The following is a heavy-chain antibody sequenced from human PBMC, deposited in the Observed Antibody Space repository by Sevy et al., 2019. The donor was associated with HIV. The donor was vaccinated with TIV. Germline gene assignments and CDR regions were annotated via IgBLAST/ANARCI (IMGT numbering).Heavy chain of an antibody. CDR3: ARRGYDSSGYYNAFDI. Sequence: SETLSLTCTVSDGSMSIYLWSWIRQPPGKGLEWIGVIYDSGSTNYNPTLKSRVTISVDTSKNQFSLKVSSVTAADTAVYFCARRGYDSSGYYNAFDIWGQGTMVTVSS. J-gene: IGHJ3*02. CDR2: IYDSGST. D-gene: IGHD3-22*01. V-gene: IGHV4-59*01. CDR1: DGSMSIYL.